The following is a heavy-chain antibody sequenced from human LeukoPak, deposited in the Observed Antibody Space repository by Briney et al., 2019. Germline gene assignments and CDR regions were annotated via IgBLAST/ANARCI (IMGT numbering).Heavy chain of an antibody. CDR2: MSGVNT. V-gene: IGHV3-23*01. D-gene: IGHD3-10*01. Sequence: GGSLRLSCTTSGFAFSNYAMSWVRQAPGKGLEWVSGMSGVNTYYADSVKGRFTISRDNSKNTLYLQMNSLRAEDTAVYYCAKQVTMVREPNYYYYGMDVWGQGTTVTVSS. J-gene: IGHJ6*02. CDR1: GFAFSNYA. CDR3: AKQVTMVREPNYYYYGMDV.